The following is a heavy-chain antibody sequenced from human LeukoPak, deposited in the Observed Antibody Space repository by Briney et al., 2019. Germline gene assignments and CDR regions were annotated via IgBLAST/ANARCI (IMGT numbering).Heavy chain of an antibody. Sequence: PGGSLRLSCAASGFTFSSYWMHWVRQAPGKGLVWVSRINSDGSDTSYADSVKGRFTISRDNSKNTLYLQMNSLRAEDTAMYYCAKTASIAAGGTGVFGVWGQGTMVTVSS. CDR3: AKTASIAAGGTGVFGV. V-gene: IGHV3-74*01. CDR2: INSDGSDT. CDR1: GFTFSSYW. J-gene: IGHJ3*01. D-gene: IGHD6-13*01.